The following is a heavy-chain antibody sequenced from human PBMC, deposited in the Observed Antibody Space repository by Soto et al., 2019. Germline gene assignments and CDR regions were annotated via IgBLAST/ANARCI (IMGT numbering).Heavy chain of an antibody. Sequence: SETLSLTCSVSGSSISIGTDYWGWIRQPPGKGLEWIGNIHYSGSTYYNPSLKSRVNISVDTSKNQFSLKLSSVTAADTAVYYCATIKLGSDRLDYWGQGTLVTVSS. V-gene: IGHV4-39*01. CDR2: IHYSGST. J-gene: IGHJ4*02. CDR1: GSSISIGTDY. CDR3: ATIKLGSDRLDY. D-gene: IGHD3-10*01.